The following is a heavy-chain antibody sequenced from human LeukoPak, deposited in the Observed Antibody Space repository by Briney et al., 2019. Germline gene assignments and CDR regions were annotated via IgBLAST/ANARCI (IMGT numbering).Heavy chain of an antibody. J-gene: IGHJ6*02. V-gene: IGHV3-66*01. CDR1: GFTVSSNY. D-gene: IGHD4-23*01. CDR3: AKGRGTGPRWYYYGMDV. Sequence: GVLRLSCAASGFTVSSNYMSWVRQAPGKGLEWVSVNYSGGSTYYADSVKGRFTISRDNSKNTLYLQMNSLRAEDTAVYYCAKGRGTGPRWYYYGMDVWGQGTTVTVSS. CDR2: NYSGGST.